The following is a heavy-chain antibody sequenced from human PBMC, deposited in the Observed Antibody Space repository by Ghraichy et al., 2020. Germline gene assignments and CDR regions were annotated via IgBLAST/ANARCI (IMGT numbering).Heavy chain of an antibody. CDR2: IYYSGST. CDR3: ARAYCGGDCYSIFDWFDP. Sequence: SETLSLTCTVSGGSISSGGYYWSWIRQHPGKGLEWIGYIYYSGSTYYNPSLKSRVTISVDTSKNQFSLKLSSVTAADTAVYYCARAYCGGDCYSIFDWFDPWGQGTLVTVSS. D-gene: IGHD2-21*02. V-gene: IGHV4-31*03. J-gene: IGHJ5*02. CDR1: GGSISSGGYY.